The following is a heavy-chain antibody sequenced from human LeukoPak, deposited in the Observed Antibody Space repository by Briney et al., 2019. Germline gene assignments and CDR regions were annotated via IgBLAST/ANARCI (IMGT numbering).Heavy chain of an antibody. V-gene: IGHV4-59*01. CDR3: ARDGYSGYDLDY. J-gene: IGHJ4*02. Sequence: SDTLSLTCTVSGGSINSYYWSWIRQPPGKGLECIGHIYYTGSTYYKPSLKSRVTISVDTSKNQFSLKVSSVTAADTAVYYCARDGYSGYDLDYWGQGTLVTVSS. D-gene: IGHD5-12*01. CDR1: GGSINSYY. CDR2: IYYTGST.